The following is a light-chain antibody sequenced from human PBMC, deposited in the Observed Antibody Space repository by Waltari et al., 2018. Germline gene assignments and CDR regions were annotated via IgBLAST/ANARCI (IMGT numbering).Light chain of an antibody. J-gene: IGKJ2*01. CDR3: QQYGSSLYT. CDR2: GAS. CDR1: HSGSISY. Sequence: EIVLTQSPGTLSLSPGERAPLSCRASHSGSISYLAWYQQKPGRAPRLLIYGASSRTTGIPDRFSGSGSGTDFTLTISRLEPEDFAVYYCQQYGSSLYTFGQGTKLEIK. V-gene: IGKV3-20*01.